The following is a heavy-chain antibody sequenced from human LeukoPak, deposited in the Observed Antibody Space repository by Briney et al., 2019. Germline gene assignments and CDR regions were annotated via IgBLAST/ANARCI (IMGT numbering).Heavy chain of an antibody. CDR3: ASLTIFGVVNGFDP. CDR1: GGSFGGYY. CDR2: INHSGST. Sequence: SETLSLTCAVYGGSFGGYYWSWIRQPPGKGLEWIGEINHSGSTNYNPSLKSRVTISVDTSKNQFSLKLSSVTAADTAVYYCASLTIFGVVNGFDPWGQGTLVTVSS. D-gene: IGHD3-3*01. V-gene: IGHV4-34*01. J-gene: IGHJ5*02.